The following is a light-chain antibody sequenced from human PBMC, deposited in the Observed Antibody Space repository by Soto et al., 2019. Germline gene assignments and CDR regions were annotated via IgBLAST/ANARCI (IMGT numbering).Light chain of an antibody. V-gene: IGLV2-8*01. CDR1: SSDVGGYNR. CDR3: NSYAGNSWV. CDR2: EGF. Sequence: QSALTQPPSASGSPGQPVTISCTGTSSDVGGYNRVSWYQHHPGKAPKLIIYEGFKRPSGVPDRFSGSKSGNTASLTVSGLQAEDEADYYCNSYAGNSWVFGGGTKLTVL. J-gene: IGLJ3*02.